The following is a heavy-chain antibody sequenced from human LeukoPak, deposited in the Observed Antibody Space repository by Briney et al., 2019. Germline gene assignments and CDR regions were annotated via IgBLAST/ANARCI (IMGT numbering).Heavy chain of an antibody. CDR2: ISSSGSYI. V-gene: IGHV3-21*01. CDR1: GFTFSSYS. J-gene: IGHJ4*02. CDR3: ARVKVGASDY. D-gene: IGHD1-26*01. Sequence: PGGSLRLSCAASGFTFSSYSMSWVRQAPGKGLEWVSSISSSGSYINYADSVKGRFTISRDNAKNSLYLQMNSLRVEDTAVYYCARVKVGASDYWGQGTLVTVSS.